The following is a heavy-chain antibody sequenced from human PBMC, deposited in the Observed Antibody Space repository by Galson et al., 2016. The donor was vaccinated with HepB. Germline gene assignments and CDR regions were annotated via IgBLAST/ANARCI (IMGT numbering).Heavy chain of an antibody. Sequence: SLRLSCAASGFTFGTYAMTWVRQAPGKGLEWVSVITDSGDDTHHADSVKGRFIMSRDNSKNTVYLQMNNLRDEDTAIYFCARGTKRFCSGSNCYPLDHWGQGTLVTVSS. J-gene: IGHJ4*02. V-gene: IGHV3-23*01. CDR1: GFTFGTYA. CDR3: ARGTKRFCSGSNCYPLDH. D-gene: IGHD2-15*01. CDR2: ITDSGDDT.